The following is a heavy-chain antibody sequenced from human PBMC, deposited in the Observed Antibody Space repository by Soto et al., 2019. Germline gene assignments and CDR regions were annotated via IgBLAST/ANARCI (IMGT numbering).Heavy chain of an antibody. CDR1: GGSFSGYY. V-gene: IGHV4-34*01. D-gene: IGHD2-8*01. CDR3: ARGYGARFDY. J-gene: IGHJ4*02. CDR2: INHSGST. Sequence: SETLSLTCAVYGGSFSGYYWSWIRQPPGKGLEWIGEINHSGSTNYNPSLKSRVTISVDTSKNQFSLKLSSVTAADTAVYYCARGYGARFDYWGQGTLVTVSS.